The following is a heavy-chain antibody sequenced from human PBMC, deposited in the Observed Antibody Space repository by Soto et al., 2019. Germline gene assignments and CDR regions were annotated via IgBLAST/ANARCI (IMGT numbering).Heavy chain of an antibody. J-gene: IGHJ6*03. Sequence: GGSLRLSCSASGITFSIYAMSCVRQAPGTGLEWVSAVSGSGGSAYYADSVKGRFTISRDNSKNTLYLQMNSLRAEDTAVYYCAKVYCSSTSCYPGGGYYYYMDVWGKGTTVTVSS. V-gene: IGHV3-23*01. CDR3: AKVYCSSTSCYPGGGYYYYMDV. CDR2: VSGSGGSA. CDR1: GITFSIYA. D-gene: IGHD2-2*01.